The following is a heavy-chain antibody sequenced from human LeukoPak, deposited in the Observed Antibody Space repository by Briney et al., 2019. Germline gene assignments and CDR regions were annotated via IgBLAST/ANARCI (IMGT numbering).Heavy chain of an antibody. CDR2: IFYSGTT. J-gene: IGHJ4*02. CDR3: ARHGARYYSGSGSYYTTAFDS. V-gene: IGHV4-39*01. CDR1: TGSISSNSYY. D-gene: IGHD3-10*01. Sequence: SETLSLTCTVSTGSISSNSYYWDWIRQPPGKGLEWLGRIFYSGTTYYNPSLKSRVTTSVDTSKNQFSLKLTSVTAADTAVYYCARHGARYYSGSGSYYTTAFDSWGQGTLVTVSS.